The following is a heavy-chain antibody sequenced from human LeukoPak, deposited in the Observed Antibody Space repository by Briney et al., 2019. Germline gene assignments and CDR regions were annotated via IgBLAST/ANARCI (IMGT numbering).Heavy chain of an antibody. CDR2: IRSSGSDT. CDR3: ARRGANSGHTFDY. Sequence: PGGSLRLSRAASGFTFSDYQMSWIRQAPGKGLEWVSYIRSSGSDTYYADSVKGRFTISRDNTKNALYLQMNSLRADDTAVYYCARRGANSGHTFDYWGQGTLVSVSS. D-gene: IGHD5-12*01. J-gene: IGHJ4*02. V-gene: IGHV3-11*01. CDR1: GFTFSDYQ.